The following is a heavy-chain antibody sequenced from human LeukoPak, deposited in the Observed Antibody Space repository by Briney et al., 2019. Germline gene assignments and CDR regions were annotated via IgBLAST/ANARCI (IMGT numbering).Heavy chain of an antibody. J-gene: IGHJ4*02. CDR2: INSDGSST. Sequence: PGGSLRLSCAPSGFTFSSYWMHWVRQAPGKGLVWVSRINSDGSSTSYADSVKGRFTISRDNAKNTLYLQMNSLRAEDTAVYYYAKGVEGSSGWYYFDYWGQGTLVTVSS. CDR3: AKGVEGSSGWYYFDY. D-gene: IGHD6-19*01. V-gene: IGHV3-74*01. CDR1: GFTFSSYW.